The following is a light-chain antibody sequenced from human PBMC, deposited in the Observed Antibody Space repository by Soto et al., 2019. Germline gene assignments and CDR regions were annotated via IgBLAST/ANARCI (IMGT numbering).Light chain of an antibody. V-gene: IGKV1-16*01. Sequence: DVQMTQSPSSLSASVGDRVTITCRASQGIDSYLMWFQQKPGKAPKSLIYGASRLQSGVPSRFSGSRSGTDFTFTISSLQPEDFATYYCQQYKFYPITFGQGTRLDI. J-gene: IGKJ5*01. CDR2: GAS. CDR3: QQYKFYPIT. CDR1: QGIDSY.